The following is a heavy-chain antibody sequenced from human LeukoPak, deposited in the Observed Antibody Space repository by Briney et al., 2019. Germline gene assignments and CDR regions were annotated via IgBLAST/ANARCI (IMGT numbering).Heavy chain of an antibody. CDR3: ARDLSVNAFDI. CDR1: GASVRSDH. Sequence: SETLSLTCTVSGASVRSDHWNWIRQSPGKGLEWIAYMHGSGSPNYNPSLASRLTLSVDATENLLSLKLTSVTAADTAVYFRARDLSVNAFDIWGQGTLVTVSS. D-gene: IGHD2/OR15-2a*01. V-gene: IGHV4-59*02. CDR2: MHGSGSP. J-gene: IGHJ3*02.